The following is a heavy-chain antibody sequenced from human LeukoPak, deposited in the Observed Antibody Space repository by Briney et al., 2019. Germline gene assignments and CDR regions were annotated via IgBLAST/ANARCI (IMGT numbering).Heavy chain of an antibody. CDR2: ISYDGSNK. J-gene: IGHJ3*02. CDR3: ARDLHYYDSSGYYWQCAFDI. Sequence: PGGSLRLSCAASGFTFSSYAMSWVRQAPGKGLEWVAVISYDGSNKYYADSVKGRFTISRDNSKNTLYLQMNSLRAEDTAVYYCARDLHYYDSSGYYWQCAFDIWGQGTMVTVSS. CDR1: GFTFSSYA. D-gene: IGHD3-22*01. V-gene: IGHV3-30-3*01.